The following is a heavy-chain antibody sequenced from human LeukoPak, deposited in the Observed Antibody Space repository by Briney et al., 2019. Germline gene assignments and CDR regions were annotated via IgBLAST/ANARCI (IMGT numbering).Heavy chain of an antibody. D-gene: IGHD4-11*01. CDR1: GGSISSGSYY. V-gene: IGHV4-61*02. CDR3: AREFGFKTTVTTGIDY. Sequence: SETLSLTCTVSGGSISSGSYYWSWIRQPAGKGLEWIGRIYTSGSTNYNPSLKSRVTISVDTSKNQFSLKLSSVTAADTAVYYCAREFGFKTTVTTGIDYWGQGTLVTVSS. CDR2: IYTSGST. J-gene: IGHJ4*02.